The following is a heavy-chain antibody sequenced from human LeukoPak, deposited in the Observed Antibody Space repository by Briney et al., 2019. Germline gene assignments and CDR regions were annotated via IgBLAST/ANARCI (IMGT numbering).Heavy chain of an antibody. J-gene: IGHJ4*02. D-gene: IGHD4-17*01. CDR3: ARGLGLTAVTEYYFDY. Sequence: PSETLSLTCTVSGDSVSIYYLSWLRQPPGKGLEWVGYISYSGSTDYNPSLKSRVTISVDTSKNQFSLKLSSVTAADTAVYYCARGLGLTAVTEYYFDYWGQGTLVTVSS. V-gene: IGHV4-59*08. CDR1: GDSVSIYY. CDR2: ISYSGST.